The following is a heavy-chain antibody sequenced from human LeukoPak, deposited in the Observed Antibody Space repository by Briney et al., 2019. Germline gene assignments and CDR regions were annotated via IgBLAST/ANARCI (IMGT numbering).Heavy chain of an antibody. CDR2: ISGSGGST. J-gene: IGHJ4*02. D-gene: IGHD3-22*01. V-gene: IGHV3-23*01. CDR3: AKGGSYYYDSSGYYGY. CDR1: GFTFSSYA. Sequence: GGSLRLSCAASGFTFSSYAMSWVRQAPGKGLEWVSAISGSGGSTYYADSVKGRFAISRDNSKNTLYLQMNSLRAEDTAVYYCAKGGSYYYDSSGYYGYWGQGTLVTVSS.